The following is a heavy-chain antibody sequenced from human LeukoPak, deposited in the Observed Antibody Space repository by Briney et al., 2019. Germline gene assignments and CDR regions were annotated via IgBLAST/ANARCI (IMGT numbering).Heavy chain of an antibody. CDR2: IYYSGST. Sequence: SETLSFTCTVSGGSISSYYWSWIRQPPGKGLEWIGYIYYSGSTNYNPSLKSRVTISVDTSKNQFSLKLSSVTAADTAVYYCARDTYYYDSSGYRPFDYWGQGTLVTVSS. CDR1: GGSISSYY. V-gene: IGHV4-59*01. D-gene: IGHD3-22*01. CDR3: ARDTYYYDSSGYRPFDY. J-gene: IGHJ4*02.